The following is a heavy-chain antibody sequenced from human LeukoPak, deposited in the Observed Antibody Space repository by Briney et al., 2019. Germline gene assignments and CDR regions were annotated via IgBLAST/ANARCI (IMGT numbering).Heavy chain of an antibody. CDR3: AKTSVSSGWPELFDF. V-gene: IGHV3-23*01. J-gene: IGHJ4*02. CDR1: EFTFDSYA. D-gene: IGHD6-19*01. Sequence: GGSLRLSCAASEFTFDSYAMNWVRQAPGKGLEWVSAISGSGANTYYANSVKGRFTISRDNSKSTLFLQVDSLRAEDTAIYYCAKTSVSSGWPELFDFWGQGTLVTVSS. CDR2: ISGSGANT.